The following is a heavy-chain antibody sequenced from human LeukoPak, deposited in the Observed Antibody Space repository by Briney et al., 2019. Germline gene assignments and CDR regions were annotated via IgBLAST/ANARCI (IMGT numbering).Heavy chain of an antibody. D-gene: IGHD5-24*01. CDR1: GGTFSSYA. CDR2: IIPIFGTA. Sequence: SVKVSCKASGGTFSSYAISWVRQAPGQGLEWMGGIIPIFGTANYAQKFQGRVTITADESTSTAYMELSSLRSEDTAVYYCARYGRDGYNTPQYYFDYWGQGTLVTVSS. V-gene: IGHV1-69*13. J-gene: IGHJ4*02. CDR3: ARYGRDGYNTPQYYFDY.